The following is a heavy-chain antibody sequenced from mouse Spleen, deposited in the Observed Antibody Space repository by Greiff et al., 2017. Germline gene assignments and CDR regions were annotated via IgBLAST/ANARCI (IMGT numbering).Heavy chain of an antibody. CDR2: IRLKSDNYAT. Sequence: EVKLEESGGGLVQPGGSMKLSCVASGFTFSNYWMNWVRQSPEKGLEWVAQIRLKSDNYATHYAESVKGRFTISRDDSKSSVYLQMNNLRAEDTGIYYCTGGHEGFAYWGQGTLVTVSA. J-gene: IGHJ3*01. CDR3: TGGHEGFAY. V-gene: IGHV6-3*01. CDR1: GFTFSNYW.